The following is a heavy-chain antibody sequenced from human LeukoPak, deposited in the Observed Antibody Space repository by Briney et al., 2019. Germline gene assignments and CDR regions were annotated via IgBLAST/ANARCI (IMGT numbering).Heavy chain of an antibody. Sequence: GGSLRLSCAASGFTFSSYAMHWVRQAPGKGLEWVSGISWNSGSIGYADSVKGRFTISRDNAKNSLYLQMNSLRAEDTALYYCAKALYTYYYDSSGFDYWAREPWSPSPQ. CDR2: ISWNSGSI. CDR3: AKALYTYYYDSSGFDY. J-gene: IGHJ4*02. V-gene: IGHV3-9*01. CDR1: GFTFSSYA. D-gene: IGHD3-22*01.